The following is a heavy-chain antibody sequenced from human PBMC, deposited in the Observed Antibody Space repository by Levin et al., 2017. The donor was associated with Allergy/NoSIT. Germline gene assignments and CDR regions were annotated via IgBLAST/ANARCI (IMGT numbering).Heavy chain of an antibody. CDR1: GFSFSEHY. Sequence: LSLPCAASGFSFSEHYMNWIRQAPGKGLEWIAYVSGGSSYIDYADSVKGRFTISRDNTKYAVYLEMTNLRVEDSGVYYCVKESGSGRLDYWGQGSLVTVSS. D-gene: IGHD3-10*01. V-gene: IGHV3-11*06. CDR3: VKESGSGRLDY. CDR2: VSGGSSYI. J-gene: IGHJ4*02.